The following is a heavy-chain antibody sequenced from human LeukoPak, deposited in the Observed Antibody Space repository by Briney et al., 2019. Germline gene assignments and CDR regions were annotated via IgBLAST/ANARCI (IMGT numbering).Heavy chain of an antibody. V-gene: IGHV3-7*01. D-gene: IGHD1-26*01. CDR2: IKQDGREK. CDR3: ATPIVGATTLKVAFDI. Sequence: QPGXSLHLSCAASGFTFSSYWMSRGRQAPGKGQEGGANIKQDGREKYDGDSGKGRFTLSRDNAKNSLYLQMNSLRAEDTAVYYCATPIVGATTLKVAFDIWGQGTMVTVSS. J-gene: IGHJ3*02. CDR1: GFTFSSYW.